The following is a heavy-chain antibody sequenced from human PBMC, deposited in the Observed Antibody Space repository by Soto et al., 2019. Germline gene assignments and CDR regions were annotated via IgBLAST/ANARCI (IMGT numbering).Heavy chain of an antibody. CDR1: GGSISSYY. Sequence: NPSETLSLTWTVSGGSISSYYWSWSRQPPGQRLERIGYIYYSGSTNYNPSLKSRVTISVDTSKNQFSLKLSSVTAADPAVYYCARKPHHCSSTSCYIGWFDPWGQGTLVTVSS. D-gene: IGHD2-2*02. J-gene: IGHJ5*02. V-gene: IGHV4-59*01. CDR3: ARKPHHCSSTSCYIGWFDP. CDR2: IYYSGST.